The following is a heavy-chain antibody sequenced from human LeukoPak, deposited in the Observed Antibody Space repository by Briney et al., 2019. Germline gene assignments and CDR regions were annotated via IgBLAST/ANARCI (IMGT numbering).Heavy chain of an antibody. CDR2: ISSSSSYI. CDR1: GFTFSSYS. V-gene: IGHV3-21*01. J-gene: IGHJ4*02. D-gene: IGHD6-19*01. CDR3: ARDRDSSGWIDY. Sequence: GGSLRLSCAATGFTFSSYSMNWVRQAPGKGLEWVSSISSSSSYIYYADSVKGRFTISRDNAKNSLYLQMNSLRAEDTAVYYCARDRDSSGWIDYWGQGTLVTVSS.